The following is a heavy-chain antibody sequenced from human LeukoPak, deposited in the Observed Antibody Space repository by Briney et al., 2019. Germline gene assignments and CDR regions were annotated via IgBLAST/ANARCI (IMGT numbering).Heavy chain of an antibody. CDR2: IYHSGAT. Sequence: SETLSLTCTVSGFSISSGYYWGWIRQPPGKGLEWIAAIYHSGATYYNPSLKSRVTMSVDTSENQFSLKLRSVTAADTAVYYCARVHFVRFGELYYYYYMDVWGKGTTVTVSS. J-gene: IGHJ6*03. CDR3: ARVHFVRFGELYYYYYMDV. V-gene: IGHV4-38-2*02. D-gene: IGHD3-10*01. CDR1: GFSISSGYY.